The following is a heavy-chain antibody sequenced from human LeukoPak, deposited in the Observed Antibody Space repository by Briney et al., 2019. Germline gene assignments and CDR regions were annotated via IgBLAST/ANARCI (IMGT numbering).Heavy chain of an antibody. V-gene: IGHV1-18*01. J-gene: IGHJ4*02. CDR3: ATLSSSSWGYYFDY. CDR1: GYTFTSYG. Sequence: GASVKVSCKASGYTFTSYGISWVRQAPGQGLEWMGWISAYSGDTNYAQNLQGRVTMTTDTSTSTAYMEVTSLRSDATAVYYCATLSSSSWGYYFDYWGQGTLVTVSS. D-gene: IGHD6-6*01. CDR2: ISAYSGDT.